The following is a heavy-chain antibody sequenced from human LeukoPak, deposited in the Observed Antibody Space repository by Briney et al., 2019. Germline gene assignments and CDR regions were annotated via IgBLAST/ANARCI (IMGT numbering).Heavy chain of an antibody. CDR3: ARRNWNDVNFDY. V-gene: IGHV4-39*01. J-gene: IGHJ4*02. CDR1: GGSISSSSFY. CDR2: IYYSGST. Sequence: LETLSLTCTVSGGSISSSSFYWDWIRQPPGKGLEWIGSIYYSGSTYYNPSLKSRVAISVDTSKNQFSLKLSSVTAADTALYYCARRNWNDVNFDYWGQGTLVTVFS. D-gene: IGHD1-1*01.